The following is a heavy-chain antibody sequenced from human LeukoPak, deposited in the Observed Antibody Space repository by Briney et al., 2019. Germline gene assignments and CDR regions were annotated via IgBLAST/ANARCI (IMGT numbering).Heavy chain of an antibody. V-gene: IGHV3-53*01. J-gene: IGHJ4*02. D-gene: IGHD1-1*01. Sequence: GGSLRLSCAASGFTFSNYAMSWVRQAPGKGLEWVSVIYSGGSTYYADSVKGRFTISRDNSKNTLYLQMNSLRAEDTAVYYCASETTRWGQGTLVTVSS. CDR1: GFTFSNYA. CDR3: ASETTR. CDR2: IYSGGST.